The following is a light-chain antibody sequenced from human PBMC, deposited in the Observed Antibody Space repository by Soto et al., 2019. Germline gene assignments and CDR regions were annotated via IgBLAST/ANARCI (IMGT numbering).Light chain of an antibody. CDR1: QSISSW. V-gene: IGKV1-5*01. CDR2: DAS. J-gene: IGKJ1*01. CDR3: QQYNSTWT. Sequence: DIQMTQSPSTLSASVGDRVTITCRASQSISSWLAWYQQKPGKAPKLLIYDASSLESGVPSRFSGSVSGTEFALTISSLQPDDFATYYCQQYNSTWTFGQGTNVQIK.